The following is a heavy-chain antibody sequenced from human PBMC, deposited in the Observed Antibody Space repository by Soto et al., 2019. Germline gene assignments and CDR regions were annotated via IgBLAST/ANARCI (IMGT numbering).Heavy chain of an antibody. CDR2: TSIDGNTK. CDR3: ARNYGSALDY. V-gene: IGHV3-30-3*01. CDR1: GFSFTSYD. D-gene: IGHD3-10*01. Sequence: QVLLVESGGGVVQPGRSLRLSCAASGFSFTSYDIYWVRQAPGKGLGWVAVTSIDGNTKYYADSVQGRFTVSRDNSKDTLYLEMTSLRPQDTAVYYCARNYGSALDYWGQGTPVTVSS. J-gene: IGHJ4*02.